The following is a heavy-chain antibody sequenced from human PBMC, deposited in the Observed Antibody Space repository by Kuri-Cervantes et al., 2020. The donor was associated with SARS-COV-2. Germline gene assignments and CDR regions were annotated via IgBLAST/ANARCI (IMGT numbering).Heavy chain of an antibody. CDR2: ISSSGSTI. J-gene: IGHJ6*02. CDR3: ARGAHDYYYYGMDV. Sequence: GESLKISCAASGFTFSDYYMSWIRQAPGKGLEWVSYISSSGSTIYYADSVKGRFTISRDNAKNSLYLQMNSLRAEDTAVHYCARGAHDYYYYGMDVWGQGTTVTDSS. V-gene: IGHV3-11*01. CDR1: GFTFSDYY.